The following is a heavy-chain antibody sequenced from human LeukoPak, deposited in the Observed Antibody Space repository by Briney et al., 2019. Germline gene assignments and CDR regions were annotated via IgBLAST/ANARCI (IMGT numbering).Heavy chain of an antibody. CDR1: GFTFSSYA. J-gene: IGHJ4*02. CDR2: ISGSGGST. Sequence: GGSLRLSCAASGFTFSSYAMSWVRQAPGKGLEWVSAISGSGGSTYYADSVKGRFTISRGNSKNTLYLQMNSLRAEDTAVYYCAKSGSGFDGYYFDYWGQGTLVTVSS. D-gene: IGHD3-3*01. CDR3: AKSGSGFDGYYFDY. V-gene: IGHV3-23*01.